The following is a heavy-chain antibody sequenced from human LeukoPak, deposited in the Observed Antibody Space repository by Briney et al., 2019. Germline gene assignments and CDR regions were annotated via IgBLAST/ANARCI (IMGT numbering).Heavy chain of an antibody. V-gene: IGHV4-59*01. CDR1: GGSISIYY. CDR2: IYYSGST. Sequence: SETLSLTCTVSGGSISIYYWSWIRQPPGKGLEWIGYIYYSGSTNYNPSLKSRVTISVDTSKNQFSLKLSSVTAADTAVYYCARRVTGLVRYGEISYFDYWGQGTLVTVSS. J-gene: IGHJ4*02. D-gene: IGHD6-19*01. CDR3: ARRVTGLVRYGEISYFDY.